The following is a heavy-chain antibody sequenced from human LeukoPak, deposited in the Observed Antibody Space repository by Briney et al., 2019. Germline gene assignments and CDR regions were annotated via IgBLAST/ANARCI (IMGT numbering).Heavy chain of an antibody. CDR2: ISWISGSI. CDR3: AKDARYCSSTSCSPYYYYMDV. CDR1: GFTFDDYA. J-gene: IGHJ6*03. Sequence: GGSLRLSCAASGFTFDDYAMRWVRQAPGKGLEWVSGISWISGSIGYADSVKGRFTISRDNAKNSLYLQMNSLRAEDTALYYCAKDARYCSSTSCSPYYYYMDVWGKGTTVTVSS. V-gene: IGHV3-9*01. D-gene: IGHD2-2*01.